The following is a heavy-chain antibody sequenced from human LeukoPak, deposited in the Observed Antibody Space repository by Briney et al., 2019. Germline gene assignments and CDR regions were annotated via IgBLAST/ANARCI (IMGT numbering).Heavy chain of an antibody. V-gene: IGHV1-69*06. CDR3: ANAYCGGDCYWGNFDY. Sequence: SVKVSCKASGGTFSSYAISWVRQAPGLGLEXXXXIIPIFGTANYAQKFQGRVTITADKSTSTAYMELSSLRSEDTAVYYCANAYCGGDCYWGNFDYWGQGTLVTVSS. J-gene: IGHJ4*02. CDR2: IIPIFGTA. CDR1: GGTFSSYA. D-gene: IGHD2-21*02.